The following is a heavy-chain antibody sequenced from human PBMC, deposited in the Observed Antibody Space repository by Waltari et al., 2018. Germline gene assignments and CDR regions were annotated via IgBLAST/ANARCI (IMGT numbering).Heavy chain of an antibody. V-gene: IGHV4-39*07. CDR3: ARNQRGWFDAFDI. J-gene: IGHJ3*02. Sequence: QLQLHESGPGLVEPSETLSLTCPASGDSISNNNYYWGWIRQPRGTGLQWIGSIHYIGDTYYSSSLKSRVIISVDTSNNQFSLRLTSVTAADTAIYFCARNQRGWFDAFDIWGQGTAVTVSS. D-gene: IGHD6-19*01. CDR2: IHYIGDT. CDR1: GDSISNNNYY.